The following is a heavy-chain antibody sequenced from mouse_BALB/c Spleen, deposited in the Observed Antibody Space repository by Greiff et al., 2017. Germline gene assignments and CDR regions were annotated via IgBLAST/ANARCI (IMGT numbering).Heavy chain of an antibody. CDR1: GYSITSDYA. CDR2: ISYIGST. CDR3: ARERYSYGSSFFAY. V-gene: IGHV3-2*02. Sequence: EVKLVESGPGLVKPSQSLSLTCTVTGYSITSDYAWNWIRQFPGNKLEWMGYISYIGSTSYNPSLKSRISITRDTSKNQFFLQLNSVTTEDTATYYCARERYSYGSSFFAYWGQGTLVTVSA. D-gene: IGHD1-1*01. J-gene: IGHJ3*01.